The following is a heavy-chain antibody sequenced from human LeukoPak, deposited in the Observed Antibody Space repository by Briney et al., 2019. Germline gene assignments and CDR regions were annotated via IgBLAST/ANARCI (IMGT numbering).Heavy chain of an antibody. CDR1: GGSISSYY. V-gene: IGHV4-59*12. CDR2: IYYSGST. CDR3: ARLYGNFQNYYDY. J-gene: IGHJ4*02. D-gene: IGHD1-7*01. Sequence: SETLSLTCTVSGGSISSYYWNWIRQPPGKGLEWIGYIYYSGSTNYNPSLKSRVTISVDTSKNHFSVKLTSVTTADTAVYYCARLYGNFQNYYDYWGQGTLVTVSS.